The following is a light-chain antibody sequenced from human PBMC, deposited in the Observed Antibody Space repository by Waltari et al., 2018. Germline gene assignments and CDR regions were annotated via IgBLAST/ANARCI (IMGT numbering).Light chain of an antibody. CDR1: SSDFGTYNY. V-gene: IGLV2-14*03. CDR3: SSYTSSSTVI. J-gene: IGLJ2*01. CDR2: DVT. Sequence: QSALTQPASVSGSPGQSITISCTGTSSDFGTYNYVSWYQQHPGKAPTLMIYDVTNRPSGVSNRFSGSKSGNTASLTISGLQAEDEAHYYCSSYTSSSTVIFGGGTKLTVL.